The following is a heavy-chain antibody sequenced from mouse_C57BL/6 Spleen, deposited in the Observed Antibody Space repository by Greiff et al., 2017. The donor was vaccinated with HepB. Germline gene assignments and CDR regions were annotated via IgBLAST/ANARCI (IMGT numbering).Heavy chain of an antibody. J-gene: IGHJ3*01. CDR1: GFNIKDDY. CDR3: TPHDYDEGAWFAY. CDR2: IDPENGDT. V-gene: IGHV14-4*01. Sequence: EVQGVESGAELVRPGASVKLSCTASGFNIKDDYMHWVKQRPEQGLEWIGWIDPENGDTEYASKFQGKATITADTSSNTAYLQLSSLTSEDTAVYYCTPHDYDEGAWFAYWGQGTLVTVSA. D-gene: IGHD2-4*01.